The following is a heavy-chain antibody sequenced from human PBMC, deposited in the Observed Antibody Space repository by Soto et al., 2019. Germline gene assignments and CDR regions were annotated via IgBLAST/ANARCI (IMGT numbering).Heavy chain of an antibody. D-gene: IGHD6-6*01. CDR2: IYYSGGT. CDR3: ARQRSQQLVLFDS. J-gene: IGHJ4*02. Sequence: DTLSLSSTVSGGPISSSSYYWGWIRLPPGKGLEWIGSIYYSGGTYYNPSLTSRVNISVDTSKNQFSLRLSFVTAADTAVYYCARQRSQQLVLFDSWGQGTLATVSS. V-gene: IGHV4-39*01. CDR1: GGPISSSSYY.